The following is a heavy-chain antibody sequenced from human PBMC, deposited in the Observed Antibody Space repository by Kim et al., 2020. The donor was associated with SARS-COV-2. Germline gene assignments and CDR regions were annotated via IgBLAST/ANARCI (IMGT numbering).Heavy chain of an antibody. V-gene: IGHV4-59*01. CDR3: ARESSSSWYGKFDY. D-gene: IGHD6-13*01. J-gene: IGHJ4*02. Sequence: NPSLKSRVPISVHTSKNQFSLKLSSVTAADTAVYYCARESSSSWYGKFDYWGQGTLVTVSS.